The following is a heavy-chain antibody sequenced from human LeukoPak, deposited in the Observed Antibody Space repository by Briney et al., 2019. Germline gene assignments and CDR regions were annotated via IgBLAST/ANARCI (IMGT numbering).Heavy chain of an antibody. CDR1: GYSISSSYY. CDR3: ARGNPYYDILTGYPDYYYYYMDV. Sequence: PSETLSLTCTVSGYSISSSYYWGWIRQPPGKGLEWIGSIYYSGSTYYNPSLKSRVTISVDTSKNQFSLKLSSVTAADTAVYYCARGNPYYDILTGYPDYYYYYMDVWGKGTTVTVSS. CDR2: IYYSGST. J-gene: IGHJ6*03. D-gene: IGHD3-9*01. V-gene: IGHV4-38-2*02.